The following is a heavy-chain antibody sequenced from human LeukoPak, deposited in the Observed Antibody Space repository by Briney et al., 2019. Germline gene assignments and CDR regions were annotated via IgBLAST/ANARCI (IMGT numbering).Heavy chain of an antibody. Sequence: ASVTVSCKASGYTFTSYYMHWVRQAPGQGLEWMGIINPSGGSTNYAQTFQGRVTMTRDMSTSTVYMELSSLRSEDTAVYYCARDNYGDYGGYWGQGTLVTVSS. V-gene: IGHV1-46*01. CDR1: GYTFTSYY. CDR3: ARDNYGDYGGY. J-gene: IGHJ4*02. CDR2: INPSGGST. D-gene: IGHD4-17*01.